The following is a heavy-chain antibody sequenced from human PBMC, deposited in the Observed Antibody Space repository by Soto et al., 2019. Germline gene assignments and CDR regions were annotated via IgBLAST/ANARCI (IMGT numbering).Heavy chain of an antibody. Sequence: QVQLMQSGAEVKKPGASVKVSCKASGDTFTDYYIHWVRQAPGQGLEWMGTVNPSGGHTTYAQHSLGRVTMTRDTSTSTLYMELPSLTSDDTAIYYCARGGHVVVVTAALDYWGQGTLVTVSS. D-gene: IGHD2-21*02. J-gene: IGHJ4*02. CDR3: ARGGHVVVVTAALDY. V-gene: IGHV1-46*01. CDR2: VNPSGGHT. CDR1: GDTFTDYY.